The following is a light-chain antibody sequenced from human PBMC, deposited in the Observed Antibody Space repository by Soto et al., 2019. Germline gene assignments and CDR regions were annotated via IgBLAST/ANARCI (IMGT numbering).Light chain of an antibody. V-gene: IGLV2-14*01. CDR1: SSDVGYYNY. CDR3: SSYTTSSTQV. J-gene: IGLJ3*02. Sequence: QYALTQPASVSGSPGQSITISCTGTSSDVGYYNYVSWYQHLPGKVPKLMIYEVSNRPSGVSNRFSGSKSGNTASLTISGLQAEDEADYYCSSYTTSSTQVFGGGTKLTVL. CDR2: EVS.